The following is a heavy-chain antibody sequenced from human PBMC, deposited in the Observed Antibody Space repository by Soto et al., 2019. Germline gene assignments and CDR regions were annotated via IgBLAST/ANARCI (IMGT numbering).Heavy chain of an antibody. CDR2: ISYDGSNK. D-gene: IGHD2-15*01. CDR1: GFTFSRYG. V-gene: IGHV3-30*18. Sequence: GGSLRLSCAASGFTFSRYGMHWVRQAPGKGLEWVAVISYDGSNKYYADSVKGRFTISNENSKNKLYLQMNSPRAEDKAVYDCAKPPGLGYCSGGSCYQFDYWGQGTLVTVSS. J-gene: IGHJ4*02. CDR3: AKPPGLGYCSGGSCYQFDY.